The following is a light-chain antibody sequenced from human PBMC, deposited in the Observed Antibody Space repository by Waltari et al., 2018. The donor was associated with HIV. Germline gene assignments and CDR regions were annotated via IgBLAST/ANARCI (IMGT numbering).Light chain of an antibody. Sequence: QSSLTQHLSASGSPGQSVTISCTGTSSDVGGYNYVSCYQQHPSQAPKLMIYEVSKRPSGVPDRFSGSKSGNTASLTVSGLQAENEADYYCSSYAGSNNLVFGGGTKLTVL. CDR1: SSDVGGYNY. V-gene: IGLV2-8*01. CDR2: EVS. CDR3: SSYAGSNNLV. J-gene: IGLJ2*01.